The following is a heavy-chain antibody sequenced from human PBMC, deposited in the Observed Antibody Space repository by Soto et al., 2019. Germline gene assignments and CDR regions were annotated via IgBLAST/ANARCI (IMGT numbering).Heavy chain of an antibody. J-gene: IGHJ6*02. D-gene: IGHD5-12*01. CDR3: AKDQLPNSGYDPQGFYYYGMDV. Sequence: PGGSLRLSCAASGFTFSSYGMHWVRQAPGKGLEWVAVISYDGSNKYYADSVKGRFTISRDNSKNTLYLQMNSLRAEDTAVYYCAKDQLPNSGYDPQGFYYYGMDVWGQGTTVTVSS. CDR1: GFTFSSYG. V-gene: IGHV3-30*18. CDR2: ISYDGSNK.